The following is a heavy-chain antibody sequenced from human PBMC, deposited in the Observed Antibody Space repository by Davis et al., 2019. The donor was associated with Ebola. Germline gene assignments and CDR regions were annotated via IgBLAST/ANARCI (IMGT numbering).Heavy chain of an antibody. CDR1: GFTFSSYG. D-gene: IGHD2-21*01. V-gene: IGHV3-30*18. Sequence: PGGSLRLSCAASGFTFSSYGMHWVRQAPGKGLEWVAVISYDGSNKYYADSVKGRFTISRDNSKNTLYLQMNSLRAEDTAVYYCAKGDGLWWGTQAFDIWGQGTMVTVSS. CDR3: AKGDGLWWGTQAFDI. CDR2: ISYDGSNK. J-gene: IGHJ3*02.